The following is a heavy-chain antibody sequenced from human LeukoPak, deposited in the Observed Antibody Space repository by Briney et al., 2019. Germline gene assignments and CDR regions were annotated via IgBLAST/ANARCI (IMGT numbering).Heavy chain of an antibody. CDR2: INPNSGGT. J-gene: IGHJ5*02. D-gene: IGHD2-15*01. Sequence: ASVKVSCKASGNTFSSYAISWVRQAPGQGLEWMGWINPNSGGTNYAQKFQGRVTMTRDTSISTAYMELSRLRSDDTAVYYCARESAYIVVVVAATVNWFDPWGQGTLVTVSS. CDR3: ARESAYIVVVVAATVNWFDP. V-gene: IGHV1-2*02. CDR1: GNTFSSYA.